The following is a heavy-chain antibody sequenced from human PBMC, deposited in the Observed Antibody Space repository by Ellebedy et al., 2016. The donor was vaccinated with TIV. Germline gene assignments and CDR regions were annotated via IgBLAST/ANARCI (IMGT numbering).Heavy chain of an antibody. Sequence: GESLKISCATSGFNFSRSAMHWVRQAPGKGLDWVAAIWYAGTTKYYGDSVKGRFTLSRDSSENTVYLHMNSLRADDTAVYYCAREVGGGQGDMDVWGQGTTVTVSS. D-gene: IGHD1-26*01. CDR2: IWYAGTTK. CDR3: AREVGGGQGDMDV. CDR1: GFNFSRSA. V-gene: IGHV3-33*01. J-gene: IGHJ6*02.